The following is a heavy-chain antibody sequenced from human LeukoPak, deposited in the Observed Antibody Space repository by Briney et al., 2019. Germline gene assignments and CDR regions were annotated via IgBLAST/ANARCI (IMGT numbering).Heavy chain of an antibody. CDR3: AREGAVGNFDY. V-gene: IGHV3-21*04. J-gene: IGHJ4*02. D-gene: IGHD6-19*01. Sequence: GGSPRLSCAASGFTFSSYSMNWVRQAPGKGLEWVSSISSSSSYIYYADSVKGRFTISRDNAKKSLYLQMNSLRAEDTAVYYCAREGAVGNFDYWGQGTLVTVSS. CDR1: GFTFSSYS. CDR2: ISSSSSYI.